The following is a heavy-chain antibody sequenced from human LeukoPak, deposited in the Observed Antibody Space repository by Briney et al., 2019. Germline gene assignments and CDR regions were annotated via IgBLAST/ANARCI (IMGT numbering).Heavy chain of an antibody. Sequence: ASVKVSCKVSGYTLTELSMHWVRQAPGQGLEWMGWISTYKGNTYYPQRLQGRVTMTTDTSTSTAYMELRSLRSDDTAVYYCARDPGYCSGGSCSSNWFDPWGQGTLVTVSS. V-gene: IGHV1-18*01. CDR1: GYTLTELS. CDR3: ARDPGYCSGGSCSSNWFDP. J-gene: IGHJ5*02. D-gene: IGHD2-15*01. CDR2: ISTYKGNT.